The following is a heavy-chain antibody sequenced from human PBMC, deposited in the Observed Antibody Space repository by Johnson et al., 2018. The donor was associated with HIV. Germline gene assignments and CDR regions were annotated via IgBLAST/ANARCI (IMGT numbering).Heavy chain of an antibody. J-gene: IGHJ3*02. Sequence: VQLVESGGGLVKPGGSLRLSCAASGFTVSSNYMNWVRQAPGKGLEWVSVIYSGGTTYYADSVKGRFTISRDNSKNTLYLQMNSLRAEDTAVYYCAKAQAFRGAFDIWGQGTMVIVSS. CDR1: GFTVSSNY. CDR3: AKAQAFRGAFDI. V-gene: IGHV3-66*02. D-gene: IGHD2/OR15-2a*01. CDR2: IYSGGTT.